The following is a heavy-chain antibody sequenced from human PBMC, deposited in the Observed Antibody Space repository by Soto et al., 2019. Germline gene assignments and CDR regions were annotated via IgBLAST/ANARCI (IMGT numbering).Heavy chain of an antibody. CDR2: ISGSGGST. CDR3: AKGAATYDFWSGYYKGVADY. CDR1: GFTFSSYA. J-gene: IGHJ4*02. V-gene: IGHV3-23*01. Sequence: EVQLLESGGGLVQPGGSLRLSCAASGFTFSSYAMSWVRQAPGKGLEWVSAISGSGGSTYYADSVKGRFTISRDNSKNTLKLQMNSLRAEDTAVYYCAKGAATYDFWSGYYKGVADYWGQGTLVTVSS. D-gene: IGHD3-3*01.